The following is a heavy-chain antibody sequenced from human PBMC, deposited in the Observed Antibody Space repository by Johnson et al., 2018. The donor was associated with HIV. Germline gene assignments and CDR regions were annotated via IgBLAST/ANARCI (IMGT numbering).Heavy chain of an antibody. CDR1: EFTFDDYG. CDR3: AKEYLRYSGTYAGAFDI. Sequence: QLVESGGGVVQPGGSLRLSCAASEFTFDDYGMSWVRQAPGKGLECVSGINWNGGSTGYADSVKGRFTISRDNAKNSLYLQMNSLRAEDTAVYYCAKEYLRYSGTYAGAFDIWGQGTMVTVSS. D-gene: IGHD1-26*01. V-gene: IGHV3-20*04. J-gene: IGHJ3*02. CDR2: INWNGGST.